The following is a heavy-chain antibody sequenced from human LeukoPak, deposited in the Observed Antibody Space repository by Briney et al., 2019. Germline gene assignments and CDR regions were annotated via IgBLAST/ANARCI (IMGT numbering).Heavy chain of an antibody. D-gene: IGHD6-19*01. Sequence: SETLSLTCTVSGGSISSYYWSWIRQPAGKGLEWIGRIYTSGSTNYNPSLKSRVTMSVDTSKNQFSLKLSSVTAADTAVYYCARDFFAVAGYYYYYGMDVWGQGTTVTVSS. CDR3: ARDFFAVAGYYYYYGMDV. CDR2: IYTSGST. V-gene: IGHV4-4*07. J-gene: IGHJ6*02. CDR1: GGSISSYY.